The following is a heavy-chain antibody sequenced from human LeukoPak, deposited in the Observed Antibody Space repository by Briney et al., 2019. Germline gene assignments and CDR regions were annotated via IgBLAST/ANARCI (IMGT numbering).Heavy chain of an antibody. CDR2: INHSGST. V-gene: IGHV4-34*01. D-gene: IGHD1-26*01. J-gene: IGHJ4*02. Sequence: SETLSLTCAVYGGSFSGYYWSWICQPPGKGLEWIGEINHSGSTNYNPSLKSRVTISVDTSKNQFSLKLSSVTAADTAVYYCARVHRSGSYYFDYWGQGTLVTVSS. CDR3: ARVHRSGSYYFDY. CDR1: GGSFSGYY.